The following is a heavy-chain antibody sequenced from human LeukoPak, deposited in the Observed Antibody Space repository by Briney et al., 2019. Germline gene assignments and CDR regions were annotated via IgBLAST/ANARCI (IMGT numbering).Heavy chain of an antibody. CDR1: GYSISSGYY. Sequence: PSETLSLTCTVSGYSISSGYYWGWIRQPPGKGLEWIGSIYHSGSTYYNPSLKSRVTISVDTSKNQFSLKLSSVTAADTAVYYCARGYDFWSGYYRGHWGQGTLVTVSS. V-gene: IGHV4-38-2*02. CDR3: ARGYDFWSGYYRGH. J-gene: IGHJ4*02. CDR2: IYHSGST. D-gene: IGHD3-3*01.